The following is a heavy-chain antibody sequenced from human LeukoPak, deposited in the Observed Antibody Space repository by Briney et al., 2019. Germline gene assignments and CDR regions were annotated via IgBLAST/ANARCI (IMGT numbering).Heavy chain of an antibody. CDR2: ISAYNGNT. CDR1: GYIFTDYY. D-gene: IGHD2-2*01. Sequence: GASVKVSCKASGYIFTDYYMHWVRQAPGQGLEWMGWISAYNGNTNYAQKLQGRVTMTTDTSTSTAYMELRSLRSDDTAVYYCARSIVPAEAALGYWGQGTLVTVSS. J-gene: IGHJ4*02. CDR3: ARSIVPAEAALGY. V-gene: IGHV1-18*04.